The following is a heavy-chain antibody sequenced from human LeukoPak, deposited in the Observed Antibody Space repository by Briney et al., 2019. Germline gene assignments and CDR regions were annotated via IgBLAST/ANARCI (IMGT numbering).Heavy chain of an antibody. CDR2: ISAYNGNT. CDR3: ARDHPYYYDSSGYSYFDY. Sequence: ASVKVSCKASGYTFTSYGISWVRQAPGQGLEWMGWISAYNGNTNYAQKLQGRVTMTTDTSTSTAYMELRSLRSDDTAVYYCARDHPYYYDSSGYSYFDYWGQGTLVTVSS. D-gene: IGHD3-22*01. V-gene: IGHV1-18*01. J-gene: IGHJ4*02. CDR1: GYTFTSYG.